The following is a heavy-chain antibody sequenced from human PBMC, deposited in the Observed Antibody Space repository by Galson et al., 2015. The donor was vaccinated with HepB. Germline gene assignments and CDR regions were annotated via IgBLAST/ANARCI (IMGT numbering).Heavy chain of an antibody. Sequence: SLRLSCAASGFTFSSYAMHWVRQAPGQGLEWVAVISYDGSNKYYAESVKGRFTISRDNSKNTLYVQMNSLRAEDTAVYYCARDPHTSIWYSAWFDPWGHGTLVTVSS. CDR2: ISYDGSNK. CDR3: ARDPHTSIWYSAWFDP. J-gene: IGHJ5*02. CDR1: GFTFSSYA. V-gene: IGHV3-30*04. D-gene: IGHD6-13*01.